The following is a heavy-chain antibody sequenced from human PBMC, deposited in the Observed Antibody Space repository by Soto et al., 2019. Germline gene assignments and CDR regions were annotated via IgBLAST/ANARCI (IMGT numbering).Heavy chain of an antibody. V-gene: IGHV4-59*12. CDR3: AGGGYGDYDY. CDR2: IYYSGST. CDR1: GDSISSYY. Sequence: PSETLSLTCTFSGDSISSYYWNWIRQPPGKGLEWIGCIYYSGSTNYNPSLKSRVTISLDTSKNQFSLNLSSVTVADTAVYYCAGGGYGDYDYWGQGTPVTVSS. J-gene: IGHJ4*02. D-gene: IGHD4-17*01.